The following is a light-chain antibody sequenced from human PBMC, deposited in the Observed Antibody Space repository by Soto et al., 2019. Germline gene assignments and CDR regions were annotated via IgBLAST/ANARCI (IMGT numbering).Light chain of an antibody. CDR2: GIS. Sequence: EMVMTQSPAILSVSPGESATLSCRASQSVNSNYLAWYQQHPGQPPRLLIYGISTRATGIPARFSGSGSGTEFSLTISSLQSEDFAVYYCQQRSSWPITFGQGTRLEIK. V-gene: IGKV3-15*01. CDR1: QSVNSN. CDR3: QQRSSWPIT. J-gene: IGKJ5*01.